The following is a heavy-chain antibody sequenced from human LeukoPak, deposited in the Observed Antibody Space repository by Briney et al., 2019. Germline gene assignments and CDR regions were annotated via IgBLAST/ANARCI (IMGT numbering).Heavy chain of an antibody. D-gene: IGHD3-16*01. CDR1: GGTFSSYA. CDR2: IIPIFGTA. CDR3: ARASFGGVLDYYYYYMDV. J-gene: IGHJ6*03. V-gene: IGHV1-69*01. Sequence: GASVKVSCKASGGTFSSYAISWVRQAPGQGLEWMGGIIPIFGTANYAQKFQGRVTITADESTSTAYMELSSLRSEDTAVYYCARASFGGVLDYYYYYMDVWGKGTTVTISS.